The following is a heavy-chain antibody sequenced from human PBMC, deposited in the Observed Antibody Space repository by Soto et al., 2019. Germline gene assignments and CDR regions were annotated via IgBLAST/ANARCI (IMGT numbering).Heavy chain of an antibody. J-gene: IGHJ4*02. CDR3: AKFPPSSTPDNYY. Sequence: PWGSLRLSWVAGGFTFSIYVLPWIRQAPGKRLEWVSGLSSSAGTTHYAASVMGRFTVSRDNSKNTLSLKMNSLRAEATAVYYCAKFPPSSTPDNYYWGQGTLVTVSS. CDR2: LSSSAGTT. D-gene: IGHD2-15*01. CDR1: GFTFSIYV. V-gene: IGHV3-23*01.